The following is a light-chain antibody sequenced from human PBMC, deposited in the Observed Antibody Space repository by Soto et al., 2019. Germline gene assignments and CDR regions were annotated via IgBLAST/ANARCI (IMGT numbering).Light chain of an antibody. J-gene: IGKJ4*01. Sequence: EIVMTQSPATLSLSPGERATLSCRASQTIDNTLAWYQRKPGQAPRLLIYDASTRATGVPARFSGSGSGTDFTLTINSLQSEDFAVYYCQQRTNWLTFGGGTKVEIK. V-gene: IGKV3-15*01. CDR3: QQRTNWLT. CDR2: DAS. CDR1: QTIDNT.